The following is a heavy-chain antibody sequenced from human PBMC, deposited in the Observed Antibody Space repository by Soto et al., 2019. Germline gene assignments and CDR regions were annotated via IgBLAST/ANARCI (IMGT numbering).Heavy chain of an antibody. Sequence: SETLSLTCTFSGGSISSGACYWGWIRQHPGKGLEWIGYISHRGTAYYTPSLKSRVSLSVDPSKSQFSLNVTSLTAADTAVYYCARVSATGTRWFDPWGPGTLVTVSS. V-gene: IGHV4-31*03. CDR2: ISHRGTA. J-gene: IGHJ5*02. CDR1: GGSISSGACY. D-gene: IGHD6-13*01. CDR3: ARVSATGTRWFDP.